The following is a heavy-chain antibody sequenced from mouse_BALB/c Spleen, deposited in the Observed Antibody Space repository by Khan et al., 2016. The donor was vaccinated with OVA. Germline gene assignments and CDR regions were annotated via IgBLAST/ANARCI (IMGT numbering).Heavy chain of an antibody. V-gene: IGHV1-7*01. CDR1: GYSFITYW. CDR3: ARRGLNGIFVY. CDR2: IDPSTGYT. D-gene: IGHD1-3*01. Sequence: QVQLKESGAELAKPGASLKMSCTASGYSFITYWINWVKQRPGQGLEWIGYIDPSTGYTEYNQKFKDKATLTTDKSSSAAYMQLTSLTSEDSAVYYCARRGLNGIFVYWGQGTLVTVSA. J-gene: IGHJ3*01.